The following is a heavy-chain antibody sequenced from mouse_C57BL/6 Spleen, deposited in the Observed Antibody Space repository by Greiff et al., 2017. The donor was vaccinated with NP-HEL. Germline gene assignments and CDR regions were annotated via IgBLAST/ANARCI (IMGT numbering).Heavy chain of an antibody. Sequence: QVQLQQPGTELVKPGASVKLSCKASGYTFTSYWMHWVKQRPGQGLEWIGNINPSSGGTNYNEKFKSKATLTVAKFSSTAYMQLSSLTSDDSAVYYCAISGYAYGGDYALDDWGQGTAVTVSS. D-gene: IGHD2-2*01. V-gene: IGHV1-53*01. CDR3: AISGYAYGGDYALDD. CDR2: INPSSGGT. J-gene: IGHJ4*01. CDR1: GYTFTSYW.